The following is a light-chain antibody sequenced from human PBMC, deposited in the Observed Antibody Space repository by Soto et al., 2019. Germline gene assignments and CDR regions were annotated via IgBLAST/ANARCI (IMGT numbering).Light chain of an antibody. CDR1: QGIRND. CDR3: LQHFMYPLT. Sequence: DIQMPQSPSSLSEYVGDRVTITCRASQGIRNDLGWYQQKPGMAPKRLIYSASTLQGGVPSRFSGSADVTEFTISLSSMQPEDFATYYCLQHFMYPLTFGGGTKVEIK. J-gene: IGKJ4*01. V-gene: IGKV1-17*01. CDR2: SAS.